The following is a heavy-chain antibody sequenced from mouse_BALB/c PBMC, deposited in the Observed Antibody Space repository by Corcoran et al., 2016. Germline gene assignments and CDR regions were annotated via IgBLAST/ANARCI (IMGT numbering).Heavy chain of an antibody. CDR3: ARVLYDTDY. D-gene: IGHD2-10*02. CDR2: INTYTGEP. V-gene: IGHV9-3-1*01. J-gene: IGHJ2*01. Sequence: QIQLVQSEPELKKPGETVKIYCKASGYTFTNYGMNWGKQAPGKGLKWMGWINTYTGEPTYADDFKGRFAFSLETSASTAYLQINNLKNEDTATYFCARVLYDTDYWGQGTTLTVSS. CDR1: GYTFTNYG.